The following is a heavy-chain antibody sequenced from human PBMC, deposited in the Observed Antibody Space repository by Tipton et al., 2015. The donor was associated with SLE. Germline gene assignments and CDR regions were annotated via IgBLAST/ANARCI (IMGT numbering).Heavy chain of an antibody. J-gene: IGHJ1*01. CDR1: GGSISNNW. CDR3: ARHAALVGNFQH. Sequence: TLSLTCAVSGGSISNNWWSWVRQPPGKGLEWIGEIYESGITNYNPSLKSRVTISVDISKNQFSQKLSSLTAADTAVYYCARHAALVGNFQHWGPGTLVTVSS. D-gene: IGHD3-10*01. CDR2: IYESGIT. V-gene: IGHV4-4*02.